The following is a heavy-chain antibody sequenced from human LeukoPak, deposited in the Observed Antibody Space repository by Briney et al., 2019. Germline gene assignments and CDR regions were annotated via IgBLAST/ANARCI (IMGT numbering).Heavy chain of an antibody. CDR1: GFTFSSYG. Sequence: GGSLRLSCAASGFTFSSYGMHWGRQAPGMGLEWVAVIWYDGNNKYYADSVKGRFTISRDNSKNTLYLQMNSLRAEDTAVYYCAKGLGYSSTWSYNWFDPWGQGTLVTVSS. CDR3: AKGLGYSSTWSYNWFDP. D-gene: IGHD6-13*01. J-gene: IGHJ5*02. CDR2: IWYDGNNK. V-gene: IGHV3-33*06.